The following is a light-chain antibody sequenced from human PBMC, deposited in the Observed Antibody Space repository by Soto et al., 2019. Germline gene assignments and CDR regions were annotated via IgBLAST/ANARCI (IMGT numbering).Light chain of an antibody. J-gene: IGKJ1*01. CDR2: DAS. Sequence: DIQMTQSPSTLSASVGDRVTITCRASQSISNWLAWYQQKPGKAPKLLIYDASSLESGVPSRFSGSGSGTEFTLTISCLQPDDFATYYCQQYNSYSTFGQGTKVEIK. CDR1: QSISNW. V-gene: IGKV1-5*01. CDR3: QQYNSYST.